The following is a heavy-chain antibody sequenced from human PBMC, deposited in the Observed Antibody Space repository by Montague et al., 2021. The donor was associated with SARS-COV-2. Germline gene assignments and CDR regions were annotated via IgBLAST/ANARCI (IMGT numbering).Heavy chain of an antibody. Sequence: SLRLSCEASGFPFSSYAMHWVRQAPGKGLEWVAVISYDGSNKYYADSVKGRFTISRDNSKNTLYLQMNSLRAEDTAVYYCARDIATLGRWLQVPWALYYYYGMDVWGQGTTVTVSS. J-gene: IGHJ6*02. D-gene: IGHD5-24*01. CDR2: ISYDGSNK. CDR3: ARDIATLGRWLQVPWALYYYYGMDV. V-gene: IGHV3-30-3*01. CDR1: GFPFSSYA.